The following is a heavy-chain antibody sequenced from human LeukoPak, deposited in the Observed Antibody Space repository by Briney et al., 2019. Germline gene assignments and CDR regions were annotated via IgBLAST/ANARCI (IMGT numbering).Heavy chain of an antibody. J-gene: IGHJ3*02. V-gene: IGHV3-48*03. CDR3: ARERETTVTYDAFDI. CDR2: ISRSGSTI. CDR1: GFTFSSYE. D-gene: IGHD4-17*01. Sequence: GGSLRLSCVASGFTFSSYEMNWVRQAPGKGLEWVLYISRSGSTIYHADSVKGRFTLSRDNAKKSLYLEMKSLRAEDTAVYYCARERETTVTYDAFDIWGLGTMVTVSS.